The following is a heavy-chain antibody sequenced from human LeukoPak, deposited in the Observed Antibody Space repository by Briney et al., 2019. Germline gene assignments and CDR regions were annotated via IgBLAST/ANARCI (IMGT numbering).Heavy chain of an antibody. J-gene: IGHJ4*02. D-gene: IGHD3-22*01. CDR1: GFTFSSYS. Sequence: PGGSLRLSCAASGFTFSSYSMNWVRQAPGKGLEWVSSISSSSSYIYYADSVKGRFTVSRDNAKNSLYLQMNSLRAEDTAVYYCAKNLVGYDSSGYSMVFDYWGQGTLVTVSS. V-gene: IGHV3-21*01. CDR3: AKNLVGYDSSGYSMVFDY. CDR2: ISSSSSYI.